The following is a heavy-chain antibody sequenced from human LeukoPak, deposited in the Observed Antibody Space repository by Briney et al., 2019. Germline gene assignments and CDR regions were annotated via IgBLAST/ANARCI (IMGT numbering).Heavy chain of an antibody. D-gene: IGHD3-10*01. CDR2: ISGDGRNI. V-gene: IGHV3-74*01. CDR1: GFTFSSYW. Sequence: PGGSLRLSCVASGFTFSSYWMHWVRQDPRKGLVWVSRISGDGRNINYADSVRGRFTISRDNAKDTLYLQMNTLRVEDTAVYYCAKGYGPAISKGNYMDVWGKGTTVTVSS. J-gene: IGHJ6*03. CDR3: AKGYGPAISKGNYMDV.